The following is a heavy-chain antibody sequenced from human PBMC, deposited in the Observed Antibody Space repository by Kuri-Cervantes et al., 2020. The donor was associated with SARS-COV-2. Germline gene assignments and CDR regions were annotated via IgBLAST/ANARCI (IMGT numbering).Heavy chain of an antibody. CDR3: SLDAFDY. D-gene: IGHD2-8*01. CDR2: TVVGSGDT. J-gene: IGHJ4*02. CDR1: GFTFTGST. V-gene: IGHV1-58*02. Sequence: SVKVSCKTSGFTFTGSTIQWVRQARGQGLEWTGWTVVGSGDTSYAQEFQDRVTITRDMSTATAYMELRTLRSEDTAVYFCSLDAFDYWGQGTLVTVSS.